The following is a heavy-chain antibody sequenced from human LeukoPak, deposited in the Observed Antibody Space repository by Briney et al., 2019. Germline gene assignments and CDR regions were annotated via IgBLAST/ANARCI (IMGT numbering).Heavy chain of an antibody. V-gene: IGHV4-39*01. CDR1: GGSIISSTYY. CDR3: ARHSRGYYDSTGYYYVSHAFDI. CDR2: IYYSGTT. Sequence: SETLSLTCTVSGGSIISSTYYRGWIRQPPGKGLEWIGSIYYSGTTYYNPSLKSRVTISVDTSRNQFSLKLSSVTAADTAVFHCARHSRGYYDSTGYYYVSHAFDIWGQGTMVTVSS. J-gene: IGHJ3*02. D-gene: IGHD3-22*01.